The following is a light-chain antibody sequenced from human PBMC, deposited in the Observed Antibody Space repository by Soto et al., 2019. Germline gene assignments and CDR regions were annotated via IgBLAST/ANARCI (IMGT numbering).Light chain of an antibody. J-gene: IGLJ1*01. CDR1: SSDIGGYTY. CDR3: QSYDSNLSGSEV. Sequence: QSVLTQPRSVSGSPGQSVTISCTGTSSDIGGYTYVSWYQQHPGKAPKVIIYDVSERPSGVPDRFSGSKSGNTASLTISGLQPEDEADYYCQSYDSNLSGSEVFGTGTKVTVL. CDR2: DVS. V-gene: IGLV2-11*01.